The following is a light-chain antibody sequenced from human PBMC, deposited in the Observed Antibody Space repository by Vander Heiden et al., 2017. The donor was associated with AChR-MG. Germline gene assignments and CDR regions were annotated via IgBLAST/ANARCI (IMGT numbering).Light chain of an antibody. Sequence: SVELTQPPSVLVSPGQTAAITCPGDSLSKEYSYWYQHKSGQAPALVIFKDNVRPPGIPDRFSGSSSGTTVTLTISAVQAEDEADYYCQSTDDTTTYVIFGGGTRLTVL. J-gene: IGLJ2*01. CDR3: QSTDDTTTYVI. V-gene: IGLV3-25*03. CDR1: SLSKEY. CDR2: KDN.